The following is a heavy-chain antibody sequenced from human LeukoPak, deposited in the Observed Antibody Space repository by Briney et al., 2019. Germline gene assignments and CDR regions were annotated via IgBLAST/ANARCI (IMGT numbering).Heavy chain of an antibody. J-gene: IGHJ3*02. CDR1: GYTFTSHV. CDR3: ARDAYDSSGNDAFDI. D-gene: IGHD3-22*01. CDR2: INTNTGNP. V-gene: IGHV7-4-1*02. Sequence: ASVKVSCKASGYTFTSHVINWVRQAPGQGLEWMGWINTNTGNPTYAQGFTGRFVFSLDTSVSTAYLQISSLKAEDTAVYYCARDAYDSSGNDAFDIWGQGTMVTVSS.